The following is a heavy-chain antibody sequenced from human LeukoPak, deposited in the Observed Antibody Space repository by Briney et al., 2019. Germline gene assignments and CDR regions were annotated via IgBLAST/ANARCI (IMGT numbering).Heavy chain of an antibody. V-gene: IGHV3-30*02. J-gene: IGHJ6*03. CDR3: AKGGGYEAQYYYYYLDV. CDR1: EFTFSSYD. D-gene: IGHD5-12*01. Sequence: GGSLRLSCAASEFTFSSYDMHWVRQAPGKGLEWVAFIQYDASNKYYADSVKGRFTISRDNSKNTLYLQMKSLRAEDTAVYYCAKGGGYEAQYYYYYLDVWGKGTTVTISS. CDR2: IQYDASNK.